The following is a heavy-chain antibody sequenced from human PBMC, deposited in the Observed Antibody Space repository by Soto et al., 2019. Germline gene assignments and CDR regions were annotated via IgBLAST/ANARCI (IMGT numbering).Heavy chain of an antibody. J-gene: IGHJ6*02. Sequence: SETLSLTCPVSGVSVSSGSYYWSWIRQPPGKGLEWIGYIYYSGSTNYNPSLKSRVTISVDTSKNQFSLKLSSVTAADTAVYYCARPLYSYGPMDVWGQGTTVTVSS. CDR1: GVSVSSGSYY. CDR2: IYYSGST. V-gene: IGHV4-61*01. CDR3: ARPLYSYGPMDV. D-gene: IGHD5-18*01.